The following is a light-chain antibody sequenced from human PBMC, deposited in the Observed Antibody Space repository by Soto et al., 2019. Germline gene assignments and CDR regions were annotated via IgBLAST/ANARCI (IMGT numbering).Light chain of an antibody. CDR2: GVS. CDR3: QQYAASPRT. CDR1: QSVSSNY. J-gene: IGKJ1*01. Sequence: EIVLTQSTGTLSLSPRERATLSCRASQSVSSNYLAWYQHRPGQAPRLLIYGVSNRAPGIPDRFSGSGSGTHFTLTISRLESEDFAVYYCQQYAASPRTFGQGTQVEVK. V-gene: IGKV3-20*01.